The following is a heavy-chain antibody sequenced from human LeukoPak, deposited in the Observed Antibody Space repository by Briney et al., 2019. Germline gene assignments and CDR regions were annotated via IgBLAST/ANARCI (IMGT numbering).Heavy chain of an antibody. CDR2: IKEDGTET. CDR3: ARAPYYYGSGTLWFDP. V-gene: IGHV3-7*02. J-gene: IGHJ5*02. CDR1: GFTFKNYW. D-gene: IGHD3-10*01. Sequence: GGSLRLSCAASGFTFKNYWMTWVRQAPGRGLQWVAHIKEDGTETYYVDSVKGRFTISRDNAKNSLYLQMNSLRAEDTAVYYCARAPYYYGSGTLWFDPWGQGTLVTVSS.